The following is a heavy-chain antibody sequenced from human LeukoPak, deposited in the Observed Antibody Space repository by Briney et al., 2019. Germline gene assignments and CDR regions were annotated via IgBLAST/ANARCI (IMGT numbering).Heavy chain of an antibody. CDR3: AKAQYYGSGRNNWFDP. D-gene: IGHD3-10*01. CDR1: RFTFKNYA. Sequence: GGSLRLSCAASRFTFKNYAMNWVRQAPGKGLEWVSAISGSGGSTYYADSVKGRFTISRDNSKNTLYLQMNSLRAEDTAVYYCAKAQYYGSGRNNWFDPWGQGTLVTVSS. V-gene: IGHV3-23*01. J-gene: IGHJ5*02. CDR2: ISGSGGST.